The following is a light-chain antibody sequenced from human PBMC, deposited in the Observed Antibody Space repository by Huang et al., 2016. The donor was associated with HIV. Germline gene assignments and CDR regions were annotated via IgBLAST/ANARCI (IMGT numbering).Light chain of an antibody. J-gene: IGKJ4*01. CDR1: QSLLPSNGYNY. CDR2: LGS. CDR3: MQALQTLT. Sequence: DIVMTQSPLSLPVTPGEPASISCRSSQSLLPSNGYNYLDWYLQKSGQSPHLVVYLGSKRAAGVPDSFSGSGAGTDFPLKISGVEAEDVGVYHCMQALQTLTFGGGTKVEIK. V-gene: IGKV2-28*01.